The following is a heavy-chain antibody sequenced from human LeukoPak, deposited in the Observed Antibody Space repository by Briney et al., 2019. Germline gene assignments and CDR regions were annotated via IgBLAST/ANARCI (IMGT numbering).Heavy chain of an antibody. CDR1: GGSISSYY. CDR2: IYYSGST. Sequence: SETLSLTCTVSGGSISSYYWSWIRQPPGKGLEWIGYIYYSGSTNYNPSLKSRVTISVNTSKNQFSLKLSSVTAADTAVYYCARDSDTAMVSPYLWGQGTLVTVSS. D-gene: IGHD5-18*01. J-gene: IGHJ5*02. V-gene: IGHV4-59*01. CDR3: ARDSDTAMVSPYL.